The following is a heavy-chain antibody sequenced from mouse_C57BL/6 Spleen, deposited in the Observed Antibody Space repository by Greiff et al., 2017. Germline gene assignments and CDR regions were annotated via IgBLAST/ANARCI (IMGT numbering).Heavy chain of an antibody. CDR2: ISSGGDYI. J-gene: IGHJ1*03. D-gene: IGHD1-1*01. CDR3: TRGGSSLYWYFDV. V-gene: IGHV5-9-1*02. CDR1: GFTFSSYA. Sequence: EVKLVESGEGLVKPGGSLKLSCAASGFTFSSYAMSWVRQTPEKRLEWVAYISSGGDYIYYADTVKGRFTISRDNARNTLYLQMSSLKSEDTAMHYCTRGGSSLYWYFDVWGTGTTVTVSS.